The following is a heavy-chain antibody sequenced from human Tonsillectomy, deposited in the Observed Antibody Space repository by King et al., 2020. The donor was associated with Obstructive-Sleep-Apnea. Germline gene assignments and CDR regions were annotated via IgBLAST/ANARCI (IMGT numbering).Heavy chain of an antibody. CDR3: ARQPYSSGWSGFDY. CDR2: IYPDDSDT. Sequence: EVQLVESGAEVKKPGESLKISCKGSGYSFTTYWIGWVRQMPGKGLEWMGIIYPDDSDTRYNPSFQGQVTISADKSISTAFLQWSSLKASDTAMYYCARQPYSSGWSGFDYWGQGTLVTVSS. V-gene: IGHV5-51*01. CDR1: GYSFTTYW. J-gene: IGHJ4*02. D-gene: IGHD6-19*01.